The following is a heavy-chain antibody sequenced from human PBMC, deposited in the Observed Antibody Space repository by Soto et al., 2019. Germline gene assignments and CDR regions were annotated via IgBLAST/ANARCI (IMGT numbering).Heavy chain of an antibody. CDR2: IYYSGST. V-gene: IGHV4-59*01. J-gene: IGHJ4*02. D-gene: IGHD3-22*01. Sequence: SETLSLTCTVSGGSISSYYWSWIRQPPGKGLEWIGYIYYSGSTNYNPSLKSRVTISVDTSKNQFSLKLSSVTAADTAVYYCARGYYYDSSGYHYFDYWGQGTLVTVSA. CDR1: GGSISSYY. CDR3: ARGYYYDSSGYHYFDY.